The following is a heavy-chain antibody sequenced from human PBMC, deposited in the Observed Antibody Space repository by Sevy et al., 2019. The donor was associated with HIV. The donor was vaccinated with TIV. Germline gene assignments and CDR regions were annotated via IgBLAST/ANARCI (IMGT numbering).Heavy chain of an antibody. V-gene: IGHV3-11*01. J-gene: IGHJ4*02. CDR2: ISGSGIT. CDR1: GFIFSDYY. CDR3: ARDPLLGIAREVARGGY. D-gene: IGHD2-2*03. Sequence: GGSLRLSCSGSGFIFSDYYMSWIRQAPGRGLEWVSYISGSGITYYADIVEGRFTISRDNARNSLYLQMNSLRADDTAVYYCARDPLLGIAREVARGGYWGQGTLVTVSS.